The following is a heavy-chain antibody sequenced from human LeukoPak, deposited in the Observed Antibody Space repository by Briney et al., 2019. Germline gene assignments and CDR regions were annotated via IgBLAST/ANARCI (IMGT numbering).Heavy chain of an antibody. CDR1: GYTFTSYY. Sequence: AAVKVSCKASGYTFTSYYMHWVRQAPVQGLEWMGWINPNSGGTNYAQKFQGRVTMTRDTSISTAYMELSRLRSDDTAVYYCARVVTMVRGVFDYYYYYMDVWGKGTTVTVSS. CDR3: ARVVTMVRGVFDYYYYYMDV. J-gene: IGHJ6*03. V-gene: IGHV1-2*02. CDR2: INPNSGGT. D-gene: IGHD3-10*01.